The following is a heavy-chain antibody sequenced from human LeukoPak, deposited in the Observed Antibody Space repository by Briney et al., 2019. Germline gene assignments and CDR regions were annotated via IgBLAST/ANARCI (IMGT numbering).Heavy chain of an antibody. D-gene: IGHD6-25*01. CDR3: AKDTPQRSARGYYYYMDV. J-gene: IGHJ6*03. V-gene: IGHV3-23*01. Sequence: GGSLRLSCAASGFTFSSYAMSWVRQAPGKGLEWVSAISGSGGSTYYADSVKGGFTISRDNSKNTLYLQMNSLRAEDTAVYYCAKDTPQRSARGYYYYMDVWGKGTTVTVSS. CDR2: ISGSGGST. CDR1: GFTFSSYA.